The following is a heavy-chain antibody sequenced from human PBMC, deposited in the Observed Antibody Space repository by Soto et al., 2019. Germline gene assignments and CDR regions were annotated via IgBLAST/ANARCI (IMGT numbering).Heavy chain of an antibody. CDR1: GFPFISYA. V-gene: IGHV3-23*01. Sequence: GGSLRLSCAASGFPFISYAMSWVRQAPGKGLEWVSAISGSGGSTYYADSVKGRFTISRDNSKNTLYLQMNSLRAEDTAVYYCAKDLWYCSGGSCYLHAFDIWGQGTMVTVSS. D-gene: IGHD2-15*01. CDR3: AKDLWYCSGGSCYLHAFDI. J-gene: IGHJ3*02. CDR2: ISGSGGST.